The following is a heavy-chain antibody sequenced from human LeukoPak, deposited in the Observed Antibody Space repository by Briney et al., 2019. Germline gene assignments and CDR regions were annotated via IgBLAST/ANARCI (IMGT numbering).Heavy chain of an antibody. J-gene: IGHJ5*02. CDR1: GGTFSSHA. CDR3: ARDSSGYYYWFDP. Sequence: SVKVSCKASGGTFSSHAISWVRQAPGQGLEWMGGIIPIFGTANYAQKFQGRVTITADESTSTAYMELSSLRSEDTAVYYCARDSSGYYYWFDPWGQGTLVTVSS. CDR2: IIPIFGTA. D-gene: IGHD3-22*01. V-gene: IGHV1-69*13.